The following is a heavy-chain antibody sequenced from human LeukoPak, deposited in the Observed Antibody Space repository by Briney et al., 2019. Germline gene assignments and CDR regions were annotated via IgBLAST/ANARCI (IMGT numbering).Heavy chain of an antibody. CDR2: IIPIFGTA. J-gene: IGHJ6*03. CDR1: GYTFTSYG. Sequence: ASVKVSCKASGYTFTSYGISWVRQAPGQGLEWMGGIIPIFGTANYAQKFQGRVTITTDESTSTAYMELSSLRSEDTAVYYCARGLEQPPYYYYMDVWGKGTTVAVSS. CDR3: ARGLEQPPYYYYMDV. D-gene: IGHD6-13*01. V-gene: IGHV1-69*05.